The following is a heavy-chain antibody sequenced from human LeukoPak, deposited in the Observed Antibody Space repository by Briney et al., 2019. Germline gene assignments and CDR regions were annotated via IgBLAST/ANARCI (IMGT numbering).Heavy chain of an antibody. CDR2: IYNSGST. CDR3: ARVPYYYDSSGYNIDDAFDI. J-gene: IGHJ3*02. CDR1: GFTFSSYA. Sequence: LRLSCAASGFTFSSYAMSWIRQPPGKGLEWIGYIYNSGSTYYNPSLKSRVTISVDTSKNQFSLKLSSVTAADTAVYYCARVPYYYDSSGYNIDDAFDIWGQGTMVTVSS. V-gene: IGHV4-30-4*08. D-gene: IGHD3-22*01.